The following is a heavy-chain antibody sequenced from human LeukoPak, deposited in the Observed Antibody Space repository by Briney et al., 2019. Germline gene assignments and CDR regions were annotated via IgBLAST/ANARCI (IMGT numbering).Heavy chain of an antibody. D-gene: IGHD5/OR15-5a*01. CDR3: ARGLSSPFDP. J-gene: IGHJ5*02. CDR2: INHSGST. V-gene: IGHV4-34*01. Sequence: SETLSLTCAVYGGSFSGYYWSWIRQPPGKGLEWIGEINHSGSTNYNPSLKSRVTISVDTSKNQFSLKLSSVTAADTAVYYCARGLSSPFDPWCQGTLVTVSS. CDR1: GGSFSGYY.